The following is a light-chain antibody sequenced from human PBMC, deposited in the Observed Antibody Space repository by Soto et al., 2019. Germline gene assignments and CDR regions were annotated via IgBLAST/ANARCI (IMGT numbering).Light chain of an antibody. CDR1: NSDVGGYNF. V-gene: IGLV2-11*01. Sequence: QSVLTQPCSVSGSPGQSVTISCTGTNSDVGGYNFVSWYQQLPGKAPKLMISAVSQRPSGVPDRFSGSKSGNTASLTISGLQADDEADYFCCSYTASDIWVFGGGTKVTVL. CDR2: AVS. J-gene: IGLJ3*02. CDR3: CSYTASDIWV.